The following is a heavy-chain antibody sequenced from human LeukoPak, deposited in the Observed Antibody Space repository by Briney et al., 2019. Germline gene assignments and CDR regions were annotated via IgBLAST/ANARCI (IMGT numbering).Heavy chain of an antibody. J-gene: IGHJ4*02. CDR1: GFSVSSNY. Sequence: GGSLRLSCVGSGFSVSSNYMNWVRQAPGRGLEWVSAISGSGGSTHYADSVKGRFTISRDNSKNTVYLQMNSLRAEDTAVYYCATTVTTGGYFDYWGQGTLVTVSS. CDR2: ISGSGGST. D-gene: IGHD4-17*01. V-gene: IGHV3-23*01. CDR3: ATTVTTGGYFDY.